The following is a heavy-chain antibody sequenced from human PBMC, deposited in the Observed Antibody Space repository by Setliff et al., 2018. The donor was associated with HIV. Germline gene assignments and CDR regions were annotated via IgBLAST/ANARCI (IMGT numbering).Heavy chain of an antibody. D-gene: IGHD3-10*01. V-gene: IGHV1-2*02. J-gene: IGHJ6*03. CDR2: MNPNSGGA. Sequence: ASVKVSCKASGYTFSAYYIHWVRQAPGQGLEWMGWMNPNSGGANSARMFQGKINMTRDSSINTAYLELSNLTYDDSAIYYCARKRRDYYGSGSYFGFYFYYHMDVGGQGTTVTV. CDR3: ARKRRDYYGSGSYFGFYFYYHMDV. CDR1: GYTFSAYY.